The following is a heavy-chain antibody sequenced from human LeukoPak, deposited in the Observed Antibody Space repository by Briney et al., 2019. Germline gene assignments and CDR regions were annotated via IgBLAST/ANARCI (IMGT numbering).Heavy chain of an antibody. V-gene: IGHV1-69*01. CDR2: IIPIFGTA. CDR1: GGTFSSYA. J-gene: IGHJ4*02. Sequence: SVKVSCKASGGTFSSYAISWVRQAPGQGLEWMGGIIPIFGTANYAQKFQGRVTITADESTSTAYMELSSLRSEDTAVYYCARDLRERGPTYYFDYWGQGTLVTVSS. D-gene: IGHD1-1*01. CDR3: ARDLRERGPTYYFDY.